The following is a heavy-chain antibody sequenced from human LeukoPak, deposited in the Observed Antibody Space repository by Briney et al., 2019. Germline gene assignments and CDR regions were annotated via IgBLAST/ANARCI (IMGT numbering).Heavy chain of an antibody. CDR3: ASGFWFGEPTDY. Sequence: PSETLSLTCAAHGGSFSGYYWSWIRQPPGKGLEWIGEINHSGSTNYNPSFKSRVTISVDTSKNQFSLKLSSVTAADTAVYYCASGFWFGEPTDYWGQGTLVTVSS. V-gene: IGHV4-34*01. D-gene: IGHD3-10*01. CDR2: INHSGST. CDR1: GGSFSGYY. J-gene: IGHJ4*02.